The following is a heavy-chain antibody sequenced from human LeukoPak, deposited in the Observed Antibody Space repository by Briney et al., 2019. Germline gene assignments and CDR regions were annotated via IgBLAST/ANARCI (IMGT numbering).Heavy chain of an antibody. V-gene: IGHV1-69*01. CDR2: IIPIFGTA. D-gene: IGHD3-10*01. Sequence: SVKVSCKASGGTFSSYAISWVRQAPGQGLEWMGGIIPIFGTADYAQKFQGRVTITADESTSTAYMELSSLRSEDTAVYYCARDRTGSGCMDVWGKGTTVTVSS. CDR1: GGTFSSYA. J-gene: IGHJ6*04. CDR3: ARDRTGSGCMDV.